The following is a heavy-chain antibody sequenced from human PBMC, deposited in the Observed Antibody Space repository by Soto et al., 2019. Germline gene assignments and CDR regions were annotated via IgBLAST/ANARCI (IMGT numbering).Heavy chain of an antibody. CDR1: GFTFSSYG. CDR2: ISYDGSNK. J-gene: IGHJ4*02. V-gene: IGHV3-30*18. D-gene: IGHD6-13*01. Sequence: GGSLRLSCAASGFTFSSYGMHWVRQAPGKGLEWVAVISYDGSNKYYADSVKGRFTISRDNSKNTLYLQMNSLRAEDTAVYYCAKASRSSWYPTTSHGTYYFDYWGQGTLVTVSS. CDR3: AKASRSSWYPTTSHGTYYFDY.